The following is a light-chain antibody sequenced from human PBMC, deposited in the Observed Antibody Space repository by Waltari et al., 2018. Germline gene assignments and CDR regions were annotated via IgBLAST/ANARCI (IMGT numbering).Light chain of an antibody. J-gene: IGKJ1*01. Sequence: SCRDSQGVSSDLAWYQQKPGQAPRLLIYGASTRATGIPDRFSGSGSGTEFSLTISRLEPDDFAVYYCQHYLRLPVTFGQGTTVEI. CDR2: GAS. CDR1: QGVSSD. CDR3: QHYLRLPVT. V-gene: IGKV3D-15*01.